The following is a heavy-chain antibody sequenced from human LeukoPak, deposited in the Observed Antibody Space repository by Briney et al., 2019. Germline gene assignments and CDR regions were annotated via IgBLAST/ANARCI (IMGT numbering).Heavy chain of an antibody. CDR3: ASYGSGTVDY. D-gene: IGHD2-15*01. V-gene: IGHV4-61*02. CDR1: GGSISSGSYY. CDR2: IYTSGST. J-gene: IGHJ4*02. Sequence: PSQTLSLTCTVSGGSISSGSYYWSWIRQPAGKGLEWIGRIYTSGSTNYNPSLKSRVTISVDTSKNQFSLKLSSVTAADTAVYYCASYGSGTVDYWGQGTLVTVSS.